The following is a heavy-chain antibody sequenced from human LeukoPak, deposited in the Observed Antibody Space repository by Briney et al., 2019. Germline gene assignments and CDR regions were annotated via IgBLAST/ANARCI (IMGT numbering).Heavy chain of an antibody. D-gene: IGHD3-10*01. V-gene: IGHV3-23*01. J-gene: IGHJ3*02. CDR2: ISGSGGST. Sequence: GGSLRLSCAASGLIFNSYAMSWVRQAPGKALEWVSGISGSGGSTYYADSAKGRFTISRDNSKNTLYLQMNSLRVEDTAVHYCARSIYGSGSFYAFDIWGQGTMVTVSS. CDR3: ARSIYGSGSFYAFDI. CDR1: GLIFNSYA.